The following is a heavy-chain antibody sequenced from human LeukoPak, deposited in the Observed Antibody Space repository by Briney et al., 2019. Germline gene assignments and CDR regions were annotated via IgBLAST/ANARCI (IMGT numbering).Heavy chain of an antibody. CDR3: AKDFRDYYDSSGFDY. D-gene: IGHD3-22*01. CDR2: ISGSGGST. J-gene: IGHJ4*02. Sequence: GGSLRLSCAASGFTFSSYAMSWVRQAPGKGLEWVSAISGSGGSTYYADSVKGRFTISRDNSKNTLYLQMNSLRAEDTAVYYCAKDFRDYYDSSGFDYWRQGTLVTVSS. CDR1: GFTFSSYA. V-gene: IGHV3-23*01.